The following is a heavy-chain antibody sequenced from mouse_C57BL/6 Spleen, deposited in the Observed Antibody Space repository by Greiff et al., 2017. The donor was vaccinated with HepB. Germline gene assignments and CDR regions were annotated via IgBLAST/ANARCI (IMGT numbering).Heavy chain of an antibody. CDR2: ISSGSSTI. Sequence: DVKLVESGGGLVKPGGSLKLSCAASGFTFSDYGMHWVRQAPEKGLEWVAYISSGSSTIYYADTVKGRFTISRDNAKNTLFLQLTSLRSEDTAMYYCASYLYPYYFGDWGQGTTLTVSS. CDR3: ASYLYPYYFGD. V-gene: IGHV5-17*01. D-gene: IGHD2-1*01. CDR1: GFTFSDYG. J-gene: IGHJ2*01.